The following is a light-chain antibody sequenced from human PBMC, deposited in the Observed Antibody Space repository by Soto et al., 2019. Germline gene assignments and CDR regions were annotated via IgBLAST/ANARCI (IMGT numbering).Light chain of an antibody. J-gene: IGKJ4*01. CDR2: GAS. CDR3: QQRVDWPLT. CDR1: QSVDSNY. V-gene: IGKV3D-20*02. Sequence: EIVLTQSPGTLSLSPGERATLSCRASQSVDSNYLAWYQQKPGQAPRLLIYGASSRATGIPDRVSGSGSGTDFTLTISRLEPEDFATYYCQQRVDWPLTFGGGTRVQI.